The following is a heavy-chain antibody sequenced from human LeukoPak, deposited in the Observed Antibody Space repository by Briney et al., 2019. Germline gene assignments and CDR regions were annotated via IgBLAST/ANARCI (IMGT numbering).Heavy chain of an antibody. CDR3: ARGYCSGGSCHSGRWYFDL. V-gene: IGHV4-59*01. Sequence: PSETLSLTCTVSGGSISSYFWSWIRQLPGKGLEWIGFIYYSGSTDYNPSLKNRLTISVDTSKNQFSLKLSSVTAADTAVYYCARGYCSGGSCHSGRWYFDLWGRGTLVTVSS. CDR2: IYYSGST. CDR1: GGSISSYF. J-gene: IGHJ2*01. D-gene: IGHD2-15*01.